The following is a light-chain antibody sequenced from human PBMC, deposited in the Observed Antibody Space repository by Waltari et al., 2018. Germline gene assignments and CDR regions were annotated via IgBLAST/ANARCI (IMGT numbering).Light chain of an antibody. CDR3: QQYYRSPWT. Sequence: DIVMTQSPDSLSVSLGEAATINCKSSPSVLYSSDNKNYLAWYQQKPGQPPNLLIYWASTRESGVPDRFSGSGSGTDFTLTISSLQAEDVAVYYCQQYYRSPWTFGQGTRVEIK. CDR1: PSVLYSSDNKNY. CDR2: WAS. J-gene: IGKJ1*01. V-gene: IGKV4-1*01.